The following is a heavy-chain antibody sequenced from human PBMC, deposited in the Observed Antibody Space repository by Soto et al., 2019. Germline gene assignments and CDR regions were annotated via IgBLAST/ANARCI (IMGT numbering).Heavy chain of an antibody. J-gene: IGHJ4*02. V-gene: IGHV4-34*01. D-gene: IGHD4-4*01. Sequence: SETLSLTCAVYGGSFSGYYWSWIRQPPGKGLEWIGEINHSGSTNYNPSLKSRVTISVDTSKNQFSLKLSSVTAADTAVYYCARGYSSNYFDYWGQGTLVTVSS. CDR2: INHSGST. CDR3: ARGYSSNYFDY. CDR1: GGSFSGYY.